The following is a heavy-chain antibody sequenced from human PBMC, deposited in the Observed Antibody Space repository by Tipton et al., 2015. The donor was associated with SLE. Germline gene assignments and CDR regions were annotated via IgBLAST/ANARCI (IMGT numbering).Heavy chain of an antibody. D-gene: IGHD3-3*01. Sequence: TLSLTCTVSGGSISSFSWTWIRQPPGKGLEWMGYIYNSVPGNYNPSLKSRLTISVDTSKNQFSLRLKTVTAADTAVYYCARGRRVEEELDYWGHGILVTVSS. CDR3: ARGRRVEEELDY. CDR2: IYNSVPG. V-gene: IGHV4-59*01. CDR1: GGSISSFS. J-gene: IGHJ4*01.